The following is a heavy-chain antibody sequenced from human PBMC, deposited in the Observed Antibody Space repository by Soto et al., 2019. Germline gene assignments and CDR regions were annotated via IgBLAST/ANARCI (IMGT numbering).Heavy chain of an antibody. CDR2: ISNDGSEQ. D-gene: IGHD3-10*01. Sequence: QGQLVESGGGVVQPRRSLRLSCAVSGFTFSRSGMHWVRQGPGKGLEWVAVISNDGSEQYYAESVKGRFTISRDNSKNTLYLQMNSLSAEDTAVYYCAKDRVSYGNLHWYLDLWGRGTLVSVSS. V-gene: IGHV3-30*18. J-gene: IGHJ2*01. CDR3: AKDRVSYGNLHWYLDL. CDR1: GFTFSRSG.